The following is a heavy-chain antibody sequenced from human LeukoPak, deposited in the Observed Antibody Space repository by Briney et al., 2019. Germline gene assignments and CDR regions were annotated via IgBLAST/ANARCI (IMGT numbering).Heavy chain of an antibody. CDR1: GGSISSYY. CDR3: AGTVVGAHDY. V-gene: IGHV4-4*09. D-gene: IGHD1-26*01. J-gene: IGHJ4*02. CDR2: IYTSGST. Sequence: SETLSLTCTVSGGSISSYYWSWIRQPPGKGLEWIGYIYTSGSTNYNPSLKSRVTISVDTSKNQFSLKLSSVTAADTAVYYCAGTVVGAHDYWGQGTLVTVST.